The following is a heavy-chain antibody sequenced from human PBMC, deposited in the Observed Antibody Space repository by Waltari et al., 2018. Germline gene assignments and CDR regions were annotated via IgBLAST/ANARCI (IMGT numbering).Heavy chain of an antibody. CDR1: GYSISRGYY. Sequence: QVQLQESGPGLVKPSETLSLTCAVPGYSISRGYYWGWIRQPPGKGLEWIGSIYHSGSTYYNPSLKSRVTISVDTSKNQFSLKLSSVTAADTAVYYCARREEIVATMGWYFDLWGRGTLVTVSS. V-gene: IGHV4-38-2*01. CDR2: IYHSGST. CDR3: ARREEIVATMGWYFDL. D-gene: IGHD5-12*01. J-gene: IGHJ2*01.